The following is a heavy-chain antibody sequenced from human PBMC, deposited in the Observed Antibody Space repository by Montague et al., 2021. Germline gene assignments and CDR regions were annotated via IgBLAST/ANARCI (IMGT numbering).Heavy chain of an antibody. CDR1: GFTLSNYW. Sequence: SLRLSCAASGFTLSNYWMHWVRQAPGKGLLWVSCISPDGSRTNYADSVRGRFTISRDNTKNSLYLQMSSLRAEDTALYYCVRELNWAVDYWGQGTLVTVSS. CDR3: VRELNWAVDY. V-gene: IGHV3-74*01. J-gene: IGHJ4*02. CDR2: ISPDGSRT. D-gene: IGHD7-27*01.